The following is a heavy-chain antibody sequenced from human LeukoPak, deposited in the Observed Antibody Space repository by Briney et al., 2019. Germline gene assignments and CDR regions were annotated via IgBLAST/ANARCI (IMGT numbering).Heavy chain of an antibody. V-gene: IGHV6-1*01. D-gene: IGHD4/OR15-4a*01. CDR1: GDSVSSNSAA. CDR3: ARETINYFDY. CDR2: TYYRSKWFH. J-gene: IGHJ4*02. Sequence: SQTLSLTCVISGDSVSSNSAAWNWIRQSPSRGLEWLGRTYYRSKWFHEYAISVKSRITINPDTSKNQLSLQLNSVTPEDTAVYYCARETINYFDYWGQGTLVTVSS.